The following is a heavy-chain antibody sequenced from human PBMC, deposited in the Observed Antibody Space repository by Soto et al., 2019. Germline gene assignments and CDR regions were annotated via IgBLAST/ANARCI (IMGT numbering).Heavy chain of an antibody. Sequence: QVQLVESGGGVVQPGTSLRLSCAASGFTLSRHGMHWVRQAPGKGLEWVAVIWSDGRNKYYADSVKGRFTISRDTSKNTLYLDMNSLRAEDTAVFYCARGYSGYISKGDLDFWGQGTLVTVSS. CDR1: GFTLSRHG. CDR3: ARGYSGYISKGDLDF. CDR2: IWSDGRNK. V-gene: IGHV3-33*01. D-gene: IGHD5-12*01. J-gene: IGHJ4*02.